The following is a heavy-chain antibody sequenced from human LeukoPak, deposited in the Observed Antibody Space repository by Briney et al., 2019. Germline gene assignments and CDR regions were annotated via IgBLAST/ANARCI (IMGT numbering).Heavy chain of an antibody. D-gene: IGHD3-22*01. CDR1: GGTFSSYA. V-gene: IGHV1-69*04. Sequence: SVKVSCKASGGTFSSYAISWVRQAPGQGLEWMRRIIPILGIANYAQKFQGRVTITADNSTSTAYMELSSLRSEDTAVYYCARDRNYYDSSGYLYWGQGTLVTVSS. CDR2: IIPILGIA. J-gene: IGHJ4*02. CDR3: ARDRNYYDSSGYLY.